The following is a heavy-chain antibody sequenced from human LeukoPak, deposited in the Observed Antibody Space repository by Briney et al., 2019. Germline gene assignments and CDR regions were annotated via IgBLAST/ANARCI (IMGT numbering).Heavy chain of an antibody. CDR3: ARRSITRYFDWLSDY. D-gene: IGHD3-9*01. CDR1: GGSIRSSSYY. J-gene: IGHJ4*02. Sequence: SETLSLTCTVSGGSIRSSSYYWGWIRQPPGKGLEWIGGIYYSGSTYYNPSLKSRVTISVDTSKNQFSLKLSSVTAADTAVYYCARRSITRYFDWLSDYWGQGTLVTVSS. CDR2: IYYSGST. V-gene: IGHV4-39*01.